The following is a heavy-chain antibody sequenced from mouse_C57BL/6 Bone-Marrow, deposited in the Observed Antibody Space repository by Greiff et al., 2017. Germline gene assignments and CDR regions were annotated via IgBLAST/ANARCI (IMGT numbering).Heavy chain of an antibody. J-gene: IGHJ4*01. V-gene: IGHV1-84*01. CDR1: GYTFTDYY. CDR3: ARSAMDD. CDR2: IYPGSGDS. Sequence: VQLQQSGPELVKPGASVKISCKASGYTFTDYYINWVKQRPKQGLAWIGWIYPGSGDSKYNEKFKGKATLTVDTSSSTAYMQLSRLTSEDSAVYFCARSAMDDWGPGTTVTVAS.